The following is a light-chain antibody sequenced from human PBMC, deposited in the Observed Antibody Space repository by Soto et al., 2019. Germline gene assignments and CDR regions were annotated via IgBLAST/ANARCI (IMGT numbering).Light chain of an antibody. Sequence: QSVLTQPPSASGSPGQSVTVSCSGASSDIGPYDYVSWYQQRPGEAPKLLIYEVSNRPSGVSDRFFASKSGNTASLTISGLQADDEGNYYCTSFAAGKSFVFGSGTKLTVL. V-gene: IGLV2-8*01. CDR1: SSDIGPYDY. J-gene: IGLJ1*01. CDR3: TSFAAGKSFV. CDR2: EVS.